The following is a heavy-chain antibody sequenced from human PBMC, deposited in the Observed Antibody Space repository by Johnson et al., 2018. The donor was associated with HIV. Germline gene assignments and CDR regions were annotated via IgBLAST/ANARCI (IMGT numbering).Heavy chain of an antibody. CDR3: AREPGLVAAFDI. J-gene: IGHJ3*02. CDR2: ISYDGSNK. Sequence: QVQLVESGGGVVRPWGSLRLSCAASGFIFSSYGMHWVRQAPGKGLEWVAFISYDGSNKYYADSVKGRFTISRDNSKNTLYLQMNSLRAEDTAVYYCAREPGLVAAFDIWGQGTMVTVSS. D-gene: IGHD2-2*01. CDR1: GFIFSSYG. V-gene: IGHV3-30*19.